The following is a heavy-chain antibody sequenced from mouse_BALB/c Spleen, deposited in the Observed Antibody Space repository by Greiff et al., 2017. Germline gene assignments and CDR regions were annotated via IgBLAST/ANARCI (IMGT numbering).Heavy chain of an antibody. D-gene: IGHD1-1*01. CDR3: ARRVYYGSSYGAMDY. CDR1: GYSITSDYA. V-gene: IGHV3-2*02. J-gene: IGHJ4*01. CDR2: ISYSGST. Sequence: EVKLVESGPGLVKPSQSLSLTCTVTGYSITSDYAWNWIRQFPGNKLEWMGYISYSGSTSYNPSLKSRISITRDTSKNQFFLQLNSVTTEDTATYYCARRVYYGSSYGAMDYWGQGTSVTVSS.